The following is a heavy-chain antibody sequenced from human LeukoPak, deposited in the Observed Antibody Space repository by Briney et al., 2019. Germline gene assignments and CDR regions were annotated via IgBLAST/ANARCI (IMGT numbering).Heavy chain of an antibody. CDR3: LRDLGHSRHYFEY. CDR1: GFTFNSFF. Sequence: PGGSLRLSCAASGFTFNSFFLNWVRLTPGRELEWLACISQDGSETFYMDSVRGRFTISRDNTKNSLYLQMDSLRAEDTAVYFCLRDLGHSRHYFEYWAREPWSPSPQ. J-gene: IGHJ4*02. CDR2: ISQDGSET. V-gene: IGHV3-7*01. D-gene: IGHD7-27*01.